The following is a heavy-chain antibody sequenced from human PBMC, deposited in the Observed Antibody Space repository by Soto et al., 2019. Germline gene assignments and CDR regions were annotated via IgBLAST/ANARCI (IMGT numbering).Heavy chain of an antibody. CDR1: GGPISSSSYY. Sequence: SETLSLTFTVSGGPISSSSYYWGCIRQPPGKGLELIGSIYYSGSTYYNPSLKSRVTISVDTSKNQFSLKLSSVTAADTAVYYCERLVIAAAGKRSDYWGQGTLVT. V-gene: IGHV4-39*01. CDR3: ERLVIAAAGKRSDY. J-gene: IGHJ4*02. CDR2: IYYSGST. D-gene: IGHD6-13*01.